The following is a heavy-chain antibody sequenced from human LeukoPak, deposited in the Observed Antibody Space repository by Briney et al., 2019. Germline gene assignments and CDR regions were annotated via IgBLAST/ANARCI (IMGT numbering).Heavy chain of an antibody. Sequence: GASVKVSCKASGYTFTSYGISWVRQAPGQGLEWMGWISAYNGNTNYAQKLQGRVTMTTDTSTSTAYMELRSLRSDDTAVYYCATHYYDSSGYYYVWDFSFDYWGQGTLVTVSS. CDR2: ISAYNGNT. V-gene: IGHV1-18*01. CDR1: GYTFTSYG. CDR3: ATHYYDSSGYYYVWDFSFDY. D-gene: IGHD3-22*01. J-gene: IGHJ4*02.